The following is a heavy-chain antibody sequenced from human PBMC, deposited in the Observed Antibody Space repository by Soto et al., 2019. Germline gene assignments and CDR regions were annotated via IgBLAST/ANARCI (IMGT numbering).Heavy chain of an antibody. CDR1: GFTFTSSA. V-gene: IGHV1-58*01. J-gene: IGHJ6*02. CDR2: IVVGSGNT. Sequence: GASVKVSCTASGFTFTSSAVQWVRQARGQRLEWIGWIVVGSGNTNYAKKFQERVTITRDMSNSTAYMELSSLRSEDTAVYYCAAKRPEYNWNRVSYYGMDVWGQGTTVTVSS. CDR3: AAKRPEYNWNRVSYYGMDV. D-gene: IGHD1-20*01.